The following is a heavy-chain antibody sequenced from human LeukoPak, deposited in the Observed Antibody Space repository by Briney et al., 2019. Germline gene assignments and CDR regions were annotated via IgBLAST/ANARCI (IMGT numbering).Heavy chain of an antibody. Sequence: GGSLRLSCAASGFTVSSNYMSWVRQAPGKGLEWVSSISSNSSYMYYADSVKGRFTISRDNAKNSLYLQMNSLRAEDTAVYYCARDRAYGDYASWGQGTLVTVSS. V-gene: IGHV3-21*04. J-gene: IGHJ5*02. CDR1: GFTVSSNY. CDR2: ISSNSSYM. D-gene: IGHD4-17*01. CDR3: ARDRAYGDYAS.